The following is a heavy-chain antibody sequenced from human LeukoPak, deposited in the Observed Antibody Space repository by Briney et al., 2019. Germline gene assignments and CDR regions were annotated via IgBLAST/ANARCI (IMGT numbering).Heavy chain of an antibody. Sequence: GESLKISCKGSGYSFTSYWIGWVRQMPGKGLEWMGIIYPGDSDTRYSPSFQGQVTISADKSISTAYLQWSSLKASDTAMYYCAIPPHDYGDHYYYYGMDVWGQGTTVTVSS. CDR2: IYPGDSDT. V-gene: IGHV5-51*01. D-gene: IGHD4-17*01. CDR3: AIPPHDYGDHYYYYGMDV. CDR1: GYSFTSYW. J-gene: IGHJ6*02.